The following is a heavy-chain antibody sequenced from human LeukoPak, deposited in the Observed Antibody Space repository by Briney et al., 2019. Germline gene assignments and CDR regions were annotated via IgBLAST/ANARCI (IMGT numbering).Heavy chain of an antibody. D-gene: IGHD3-22*01. V-gene: IGHV1-18*01. Sequence: ASVKVSCKASGYTFTSYGISWVRQAPGQGLEWMGWISTYNGNTNYAQKLQGRVTMTTDTSTSTAYMDLRSLRSDDTAVYYCARRRDMNYYDSSGYDYWGQGTLDTVSS. J-gene: IGHJ4*02. CDR3: ARRRDMNYYDSSGYDY. CDR2: ISTYNGNT. CDR1: GYTFTSYG.